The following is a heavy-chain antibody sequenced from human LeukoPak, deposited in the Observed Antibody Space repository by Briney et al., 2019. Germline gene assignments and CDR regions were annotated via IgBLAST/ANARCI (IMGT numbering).Heavy chain of an antibody. Sequence: GGSLRLSCTTSGLTFSTSGFNWVRQAPGKGLEWVASIGPTGFDRYHADSIKGRFTISRDNANNFLYLQMDSLRAEDTAVYYCATETNGRHYDYWGQGTLLTVPS. CDR2: IGPTGFDR. CDR1: GLTFSTSG. V-gene: IGHV3-21*06. D-gene: IGHD1-14*01. J-gene: IGHJ4*02. CDR3: ATETNGRHYDY.